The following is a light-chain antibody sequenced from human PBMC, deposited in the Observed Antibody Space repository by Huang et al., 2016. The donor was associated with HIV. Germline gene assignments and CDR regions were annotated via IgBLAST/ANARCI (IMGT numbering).Light chain of an antibody. Sequence: DIVVTQSPDSLAVSLCARATINCKSSQTFLYNSKSDSFIAWYQQRPGQSPKLLIPGASARQSGVPERFSGSVSETNFTLTINGLQPEDVAIYFCQQYSTIPTFGGGTKVDI. CDR2: GAS. V-gene: IGKV4-1*01. CDR3: QQYSTIPT. CDR1: QTFLYNSKSDSF. J-gene: IGKJ4*01.